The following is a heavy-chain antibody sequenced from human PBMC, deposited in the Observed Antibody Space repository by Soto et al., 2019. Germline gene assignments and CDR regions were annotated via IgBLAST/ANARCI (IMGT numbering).Heavy chain of an antibody. J-gene: IGHJ3*02. V-gene: IGHV4-4*02. D-gene: IGHD6-19*01. CDR1: SGSISSSNW. Sequence: SETLSLTYTVSSGSISSSNWWSWVRQPPGKGLEWIGEIYHSGSTNYNPSLKSRVTISVDKSKNQFSLKLSSVTAADTAVYYCARVGVAVAGTGSRGAFDIWGQGTMVTVSS. CDR2: IYHSGST. CDR3: ARVGVAVAGTGSRGAFDI.